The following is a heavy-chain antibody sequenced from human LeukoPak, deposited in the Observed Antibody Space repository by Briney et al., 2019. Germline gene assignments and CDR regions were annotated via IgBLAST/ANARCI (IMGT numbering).Heavy chain of an antibody. CDR1: GGSISSSSYY. J-gene: IGHJ3*02. CDR2: IYYSGST. D-gene: IGHD3-22*01. Sequence: SETLSLTCTVSGGSISSSSYYWGWIRQPPGKGLEWIGSIYYSGSTYYNPSLKSRVTISVDTSKNQFSLKLSSVTAADTAVYYCARVPPHHYYYDSSGSAFDIWGQGTMVTVSS. V-gene: IGHV4-39*07. CDR3: ARVPPHHYYYDSSGSAFDI.